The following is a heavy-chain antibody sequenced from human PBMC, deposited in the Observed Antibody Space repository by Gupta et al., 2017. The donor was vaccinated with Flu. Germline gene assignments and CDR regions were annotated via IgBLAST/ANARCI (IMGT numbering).Heavy chain of an antibody. D-gene: IGHD4-17*01. J-gene: IGHJ5*01. V-gene: IGHV3-7*01. CDR3: ARDVGSGDYDS. CDR1: GFTLSDYW. Sequence: EVQLVESGGGLVQPGGSLRLSCGASGFTLSDYWMSWVRQAPGKGPELVANINRDGSVINYMDFVRGRFTISRDNAKNAVYFQMNSLRVDDTAVYYCARDVGSGDYDSWAQGTLVTVSS. CDR2: INRDGSVI.